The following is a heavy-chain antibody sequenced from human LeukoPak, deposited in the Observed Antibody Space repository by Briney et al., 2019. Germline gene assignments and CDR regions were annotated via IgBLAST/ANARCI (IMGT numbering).Heavy chain of an antibody. V-gene: IGHV3-9*01. Sequence: LPGGSLRLSCAASGFNFGGYSMHWVRQPPGNGLEWVSGISWNGDRIGYADSVKGRFTISRDNAKSSLYLQMNSLKAEDTAFYFCAKDGGAGCSDDWCPPDSWGQGTLVTVSS. D-gene: IGHD3-9*01. J-gene: IGHJ4*02. CDR2: ISWNGDRI. CDR3: AKDGGAGCSDDWCPPDS. CDR1: GFNFGGYS.